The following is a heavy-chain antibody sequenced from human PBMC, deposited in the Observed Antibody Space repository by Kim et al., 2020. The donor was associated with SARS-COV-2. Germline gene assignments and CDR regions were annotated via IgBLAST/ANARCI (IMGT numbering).Heavy chain of an antibody. CDR1: GGSISSSNW. J-gene: IGHJ4*02. Sequence: SETLSLTCAVSGGSISSSNWWSWVRQPPGKGLEWIGEIYHSGSTNYNPSLKSRVTISVDKSKNQFSLKLSSVTAADTAVYYCARGGLYYYDSSGYYEGPQEEGYFDYWGQGTLVTVSS. CDR3: ARGGLYYYDSSGYYEGPQEEGYFDY. CDR2: IYHSGST. V-gene: IGHV4-4*02. D-gene: IGHD3-22*01.